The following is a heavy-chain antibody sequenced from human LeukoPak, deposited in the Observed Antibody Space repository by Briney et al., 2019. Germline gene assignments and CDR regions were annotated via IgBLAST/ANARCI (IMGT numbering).Heavy chain of an antibody. CDR3: AKDYGGSYSSSFDY. Sequence: TGGSLRLSCAASGFTFSSYGMHWVRQAPGKGPEWVAVISYDGSNKYYADSVKGRFTISRDNSKNTLYLQMNSLRAEDTAVYYCAKDYGGSYSSSFDYWGQGTLVTVSS. J-gene: IGHJ4*02. D-gene: IGHD1-26*01. CDR2: ISYDGSNK. V-gene: IGHV3-30*18. CDR1: GFTFSSYG.